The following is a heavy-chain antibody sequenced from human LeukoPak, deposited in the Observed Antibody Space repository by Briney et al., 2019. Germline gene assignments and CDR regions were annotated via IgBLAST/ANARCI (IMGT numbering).Heavy chain of an antibody. J-gene: IGHJ3*02. Sequence: PSETLSLTCTVSGGSISSYYWSWIRQPPGKGLEWIGYIYYSGSTNYNPSLKRRVTISVDTSENQFSLKLSSVTAADTAVYYCARHVPFDAFDIWGQGTMVTVSS. CDR2: IYYSGST. CDR1: GGSISSYY. V-gene: IGHV4-59*08. CDR3: ARHVPFDAFDI.